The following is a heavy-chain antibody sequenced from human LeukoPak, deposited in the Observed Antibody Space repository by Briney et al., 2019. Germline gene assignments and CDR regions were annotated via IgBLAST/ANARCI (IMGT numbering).Heavy chain of an antibody. V-gene: IGHV3-23*01. Sequence: GGSLRLSCAASGFTFSTYAMNWVRQTPGKGLDWVSGILGNAGRTYYADSVKGRFTISRDNSKNTLYLQMNSLRVEDTAKYYCAKDYTPDGLYDTDYWGQGTQVTVSS. J-gene: IGHJ4*02. CDR1: GFTFSTYA. D-gene: IGHD3-9*01. CDR2: ILGNAGRT. CDR3: AKDYTPDGLYDTDY.